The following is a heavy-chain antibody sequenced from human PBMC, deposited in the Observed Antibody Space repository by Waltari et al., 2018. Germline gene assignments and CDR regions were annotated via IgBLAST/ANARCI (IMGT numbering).Heavy chain of an antibody. J-gene: IGHJ5*02. Sequence: QVQLVQSGAEVKKPGSSVKVSCKASGGTFSSYAISWVRQAPGQGLEWMGGWIPICGTANYAQKCQGRVTITADESTSTAYMELSSLRSEDTAVYYCARDGYSSSGTRFDPWGQGTLVTVSS. CDR3: ARDGYSSSGTRFDP. V-gene: IGHV1-69*01. CDR1: GGTFSSYA. D-gene: IGHD6-6*01. CDR2: WIPICGTA.